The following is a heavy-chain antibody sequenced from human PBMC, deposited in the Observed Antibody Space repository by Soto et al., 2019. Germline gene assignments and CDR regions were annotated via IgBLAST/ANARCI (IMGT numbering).Heavy chain of an antibody. Sequence: SETLSLTCAVSDGSISTSNWWTWVRQPPGKRLEWIGEISHGGTTNSNPSLKSRVTMSVDKSKNQFSLNLTSVTAADTAIYYCARRDFYGSSGYYGYWGQGILVTVSS. CDR1: DGSISTSNW. J-gene: IGHJ4*02. V-gene: IGHV4-4*02. CDR2: ISHGGTT. CDR3: ARRDFYGSSGYYGY. D-gene: IGHD3-22*01.